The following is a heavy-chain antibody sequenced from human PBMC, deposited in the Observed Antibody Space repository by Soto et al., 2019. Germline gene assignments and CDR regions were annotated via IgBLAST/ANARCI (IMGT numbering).Heavy chain of an antibody. CDR3: ARGLLWFGELDWFGP. V-gene: IGHV4-34*01. CDR1: GGSFSGYY. D-gene: IGHD3-10*01. CDR2: INHSGST. Sequence: SETLSLTGAVYGGSFSGYYWSWIRQPPGKGLEWIGEINHSGSTNYNPSLKSRVTISVDTSKNQFSLKLSSVTAADTAVYYCARGLLWFGELDWFGPWGQGTLVTVSS. J-gene: IGHJ5*02.